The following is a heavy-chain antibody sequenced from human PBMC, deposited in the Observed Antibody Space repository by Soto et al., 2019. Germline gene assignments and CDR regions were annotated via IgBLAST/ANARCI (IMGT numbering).Heavy chain of an antibody. Sequence: QPGGSLRLSCAASGFTFSSYSMNWVRQAPGKGLEWVSYISSSSSTIYYADSVKGRFTISRDNAKNSLYLQMNSLRAEDTAVYYCARDNYDIFTGSDYYYGMDVWGQGTTVTVSS. V-gene: IGHV3-48*01. J-gene: IGHJ6*02. CDR2: ISSSSSTI. D-gene: IGHD3-9*01. CDR1: GFTFSSYS. CDR3: ARDNYDIFTGSDYYYGMDV.